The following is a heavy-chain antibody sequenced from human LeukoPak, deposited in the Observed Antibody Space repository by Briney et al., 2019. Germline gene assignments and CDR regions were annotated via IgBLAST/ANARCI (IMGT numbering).Heavy chain of an antibody. J-gene: IGHJ3*02. V-gene: IGHV7-4-1*02. CDR3: ARFSVAVMIVENDAFDI. CDR1: GYTFTSYA. CDR2: INTNTGNP. Sequence: GASVKVSCKASGYTFTSYAMNWVRQAPGQGLEWMGWINTNTGNPTYAQGFTGRFVFSLDTSVSTAYLQISSLKAEDTAVYYCARFSVAVMIVENDAFDIWGQGTMVTVSS. D-gene: IGHD3-22*01.